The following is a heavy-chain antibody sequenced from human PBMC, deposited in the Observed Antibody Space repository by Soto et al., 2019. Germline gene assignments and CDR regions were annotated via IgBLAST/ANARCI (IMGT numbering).Heavy chain of an antibody. CDR1: GGTFSSYA. CDR2: IIPIFGTA. D-gene: IGHD2-2*01. Sequence: QVQLVQSGAEVKKPGSSVKVSCKASGGTFSSYAISWVRPAPGQGLEWMGGIIPIFGTANYAQKFQGRVTITADESTSTAYMELSSLRSEDTAVYYCARTDIVLVPAATYYYGMDVWGQGTTVTVSS. V-gene: IGHV1-69*12. CDR3: ARTDIVLVPAATYYYGMDV. J-gene: IGHJ6*02.